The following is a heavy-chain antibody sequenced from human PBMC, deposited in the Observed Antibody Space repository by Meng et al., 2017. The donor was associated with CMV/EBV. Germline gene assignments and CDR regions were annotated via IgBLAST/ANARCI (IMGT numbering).Heavy chain of an antibody. CDR1: GFTFSSYW. CDR2: IKQDGSEK. CDR3: ARLGELLWFGEPLLDMDV. Sequence: GGSLRLSCAASGFTFSSYWMSWVRQAPGKGLEWVANIKQDGSEKYYVDSVKGRFTISRDNAKNSLYLQMNSLRAEDTAVYYCARLGELLWFGEPLLDMDVWGQGTTVTVSS. D-gene: IGHD3-10*01. J-gene: IGHJ6*02. V-gene: IGHV3-7*01.